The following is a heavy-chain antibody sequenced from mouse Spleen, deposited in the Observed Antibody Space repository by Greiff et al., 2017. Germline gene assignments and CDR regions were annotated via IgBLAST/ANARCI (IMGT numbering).Heavy chain of an antibody. D-gene: IGHD1-1*02. Sequence: QVQLQQPGAELVKPGASVKLSCKASGYTFTSYWMQWVKQRPGQGLEWIGEIDPSDSYTNYNQKFKGKATLTVDTSSSTAYMQLSSLTSEDSAVYYCARYSDGSYVDYWGQGTTLTVSS. V-gene: IGHV1-50*01. CDR1: GYTFTSYW. CDR2: IDPSDSYT. J-gene: IGHJ2*01. CDR3: ARYSDGSYVDY.